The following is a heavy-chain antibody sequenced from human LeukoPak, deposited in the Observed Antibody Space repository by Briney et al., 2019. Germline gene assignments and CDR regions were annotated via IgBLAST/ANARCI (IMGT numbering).Heavy chain of an antibody. J-gene: IGHJ6*02. V-gene: IGHV3-7*01. Sequence: PGGSLRLSCAASGFTFSSYWMSCVRQAPGKGLEWVANIKQDGSEKYYVESVKGRFTTYRDNAKNSLYLKMNSLRAEDTAVYYCARDPLWYYYDSDVWGQGTTVTV. CDR1: GFTFSSYW. D-gene: IGHD3-22*01. CDR2: IKQDGSEK. CDR3: ARDPLWYYYDSDV.